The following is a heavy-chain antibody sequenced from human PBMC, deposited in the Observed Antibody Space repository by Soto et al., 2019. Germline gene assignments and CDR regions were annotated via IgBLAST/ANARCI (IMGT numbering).Heavy chain of an antibody. CDR3: ASLRSRGYSYGRFDY. CDR2: INHSEST. D-gene: IGHD5-18*01. V-gene: IGHV4-34*01. Sequence: SETLSLTCAVYGGSFSGYYWSWIRQPPGKGLEWIGEINHSESTNYNPSLKSRVTISVDTSKNQFSLKLSSVTAADTAVYYCASLRSRGYSYGRFDYWGQGTLVTVSS. J-gene: IGHJ4*02. CDR1: GGSFSGYY.